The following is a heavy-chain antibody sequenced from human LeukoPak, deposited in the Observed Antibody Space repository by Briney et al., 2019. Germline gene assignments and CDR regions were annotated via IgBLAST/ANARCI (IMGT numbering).Heavy chain of an antibody. Sequence: GGSLRLSCAASGFTFSSYAMSWVRQAPGKGPDWVSGISGSGSSTSYADSVKGRFTISRNNSKSTLYLQMNSLRAEDTAVYYCARAASRYVVYYMDVWGKGTTVTVSS. CDR2: ISGSGSST. V-gene: IGHV3-23*01. CDR3: ARAASRYVVYYMDV. D-gene: IGHD2-2*01. CDR1: GFTFSSYA. J-gene: IGHJ6*03.